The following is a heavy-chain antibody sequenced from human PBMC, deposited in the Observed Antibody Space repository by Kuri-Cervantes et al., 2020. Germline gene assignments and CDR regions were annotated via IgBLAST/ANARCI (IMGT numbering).Heavy chain of an antibody. CDR2: IYSGGST. CDR1: GFTVSSNY. D-gene: IGHD3-16*01. V-gene: IGHV3-53*01. CDR3: ARDWGGDYSDY. J-gene: IGHJ4*02. Sequence: GESLKISCAASGFTVSSNYMSWVRQAPGKGLEWASVIYSGGSTYYADSVKGRFTISRDNSKNTLYLQMNSLRAEDTAVYYCARDWGGDYSDYWGQGTLVTVSS.